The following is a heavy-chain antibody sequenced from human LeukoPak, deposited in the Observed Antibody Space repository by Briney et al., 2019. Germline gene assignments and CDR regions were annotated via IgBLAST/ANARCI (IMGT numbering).Heavy chain of an antibody. CDR3: AKGLKKISSGWYTYYFDY. CDR1: GFTFTNAW. Sequence: PGGSLRLSCSASGFTFTNAWMSWVRQAPGKGLEWIGRIKSKTDSGTTDYAAPVKGRFTISRDDSKNTLYLQMNSLRAEDTAVYYCAKGLKKISSGWYTYYFDYWGQGTLVTVSS. V-gene: IGHV3-15*01. CDR2: IKSKTDSGTT. D-gene: IGHD6-19*01. J-gene: IGHJ4*02.